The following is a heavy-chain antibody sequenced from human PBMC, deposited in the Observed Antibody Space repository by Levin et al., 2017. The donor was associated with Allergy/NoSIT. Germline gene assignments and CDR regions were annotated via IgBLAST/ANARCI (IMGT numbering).Heavy chain of an antibody. D-gene: IGHD3-10*01. CDR3: ARGALLWFGRFDY. Sequence: GESLKISCAASGFTFSDYYMSWIRQAPGKGLEWVSYISSSSSYTNYADSVKGRFTISRDNAKNSLYLQMNSLRAEDTAVYYCARGALLWFGRFDYWGQGTLVTVSS. CDR1: GFTFSDYY. J-gene: IGHJ4*02. V-gene: IGHV3-11*05. CDR2: ISSSSSYT.